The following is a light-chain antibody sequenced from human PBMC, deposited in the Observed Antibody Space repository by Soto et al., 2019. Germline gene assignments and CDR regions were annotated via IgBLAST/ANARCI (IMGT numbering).Light chain of an antibody. CDR1: QSVRSN. CDR2: GAF. Sequence: EIVMTQSPGTLSLSPGERATLSCRASQSVRSNLAWYKQIPGQAPRLLIYGAFTRATGIPARFSGSGSGTKFTLAISSLQSEDFAVYYCQQYNDWPQTFGLGTKV. V-gene: IGKV3-15*01. J-gene: IGKJ1*01. CDR3: QQYNDWPQT.